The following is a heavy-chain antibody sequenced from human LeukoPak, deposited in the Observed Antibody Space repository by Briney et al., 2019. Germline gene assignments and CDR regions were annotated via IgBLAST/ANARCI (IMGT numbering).Heavy chain of an antibody. V-gene: IGHV5-51*01. J-gene: IGHJ4*02. CDR3: ARAITFRIVSPPDY. D-gene: IGHD3-16*01. CDR2: IYPGDSDT. CDR1: GYSFTSYW. Sequence: GESLKISCKGSGYSFTSYWIGWVRQMPGKGLEWMGVIYPGDSDTRYSPSFQGQVTISADRSISTTYLQWTSLKASDTAIYYCARAITFRIVSPPDYWGQGTLVTVSS.